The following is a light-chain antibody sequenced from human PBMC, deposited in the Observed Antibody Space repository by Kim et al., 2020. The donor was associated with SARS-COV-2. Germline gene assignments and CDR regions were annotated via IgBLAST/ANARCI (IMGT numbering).Light chain of an antibody. CDR3: QTWDSKTVV. Sequence: VSPGQTAPIACSGDGLEDRYASWYQQTPGQSPVLVIYEDSKRPSGIPERFSGSNSGNTATLTISGTQSMDEADYYCQTWDSKTVVFGGGTKLTVL. CDR1: GLEDRY. J-gene: IGLJ2*01. CDR2: EDS. V-gene: IGLV3-1*01.